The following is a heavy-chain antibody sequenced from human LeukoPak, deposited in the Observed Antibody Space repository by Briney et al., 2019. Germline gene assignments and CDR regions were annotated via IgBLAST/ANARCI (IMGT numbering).Heavy chain of an antibody. D-gene: IGHD4-17*01. Sequence: PSETLSLTCAVYGGSFSGYYWSGIRQPPGKGLEWIGEINHSGSTNYNPSLKSRVTISVDTSKNQFSLKLSSVTAADTAVYYCAREMTTATYYYYYYYMDVWGKGTTVTISS. V-gene: IGHV4-34*01. CDR2: INHSGST. CDR3: AREMTTATYYYYYYYMDV. J-gene: IGHJ6*03. CDR1: GGSFSGYY.